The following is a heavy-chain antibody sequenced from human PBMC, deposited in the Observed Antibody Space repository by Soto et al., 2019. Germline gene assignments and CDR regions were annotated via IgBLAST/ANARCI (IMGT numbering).Heavy chain of an antibody. J-gene: IGHJ4*02. Sequence: QGRLVQSGAEVKKPGASVKVSCKASGYIFVRYGLSWVRQAPGQGLEWMGWINTYSGDTNFAQEVPGRITMTTDTSTSTAYMELRNLRSDDTAVYDSVPTAHFTDSFSYDFWGQCTLVPVSS. V-gene: IGHV1-18*01. CDR1: GYIFVRYG. D-gene: IGHD3-9*01. CDR2: INTYSGDT. CDR3: VPTAHFTDSFSYDF.